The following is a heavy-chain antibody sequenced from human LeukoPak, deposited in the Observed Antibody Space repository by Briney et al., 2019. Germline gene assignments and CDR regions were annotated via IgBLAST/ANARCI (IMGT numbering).Heavy chain of an antibody. CDR1: GYTFTGYY. D-gene: IGHD6-19*01. J-gene: IGHJ4*02. CDR2: ISAYNGNT. V-gene: IGHV1-18*04. CDR3: ARYEQWLTHLIDY. Sequence: ASVKVSCKASGYTFTGYYMHWVRQAPGQGLEWMGWISAYNGNTNYAQKLQGRVTMTTDTSTSTAYMELRSLRSDDTAVYYCARYEQWLTHLIDYWGQGTLVTVSS.